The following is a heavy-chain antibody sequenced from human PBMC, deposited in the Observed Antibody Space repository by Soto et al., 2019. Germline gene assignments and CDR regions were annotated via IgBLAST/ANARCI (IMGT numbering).Heavy chain of an antibody. CDR1: GGTFSTYA. D-gene: IGHD2-15*01. J-gene: IGHJ6*02. CDR3: ARSQGGSSSLDIYYYYYYGMDV. Sequence: QVQLVQSGAEVKKPGSSVKVSCKAPGGTFSTYAISWVRQAPGQGLEWMGGVIPIFRTPKYAQKFQGRVTSTADESTSTGYMELRSLRSEDTAVYYCARSQGGSSSLDIYYYYYYGMDVWGQGTTVTVSS. CDR2: VIPIFRTP. V-gene: IGHV1-69*01.